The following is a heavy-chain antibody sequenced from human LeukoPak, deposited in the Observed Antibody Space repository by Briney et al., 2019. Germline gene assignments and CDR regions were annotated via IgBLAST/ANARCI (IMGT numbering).Heavy chain of an antibody. CDR3: ARVPPYNSGYGGFDY. CDR2: IYCSGST. J-gene: IGHJ4*02. D-gene: IGHD5-18*01. CDR1: GGSISSYY. V-gene: IGHV4-59*01. Sequence: SETLSLTCSVSGGSISSYYWSWIRQPPGKRLEWIGYIYCSGSTYYNPSLKSRATISVDTSKNQFSLQLSSVTAADTAVYFCARVPPYNSGYGGFDYWGQGTLVTVSS.